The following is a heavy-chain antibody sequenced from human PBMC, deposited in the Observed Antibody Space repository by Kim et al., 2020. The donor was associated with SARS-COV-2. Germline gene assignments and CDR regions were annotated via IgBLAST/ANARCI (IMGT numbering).Heavy chain of an antibody. CDR1: GFTFSTYA. Sequence: GGSLRLSCVVSGFTFSTYAMSWVRQAPGKGLEWVSAISPSGGHIYYADSVKGRFTISRDNSKNELNLQMASLRVEDTAVYYCVRQSRPEYIVVVSAATGFDYWGQGTLVTFS. J-gene: IGHJ4*02. CDR2: ISPSGGHI. V-gene: IGHV3-23*01. CDR3: VRQSRPEYIVVVSAATGFDY. D-gene: IGHD2-15*01.